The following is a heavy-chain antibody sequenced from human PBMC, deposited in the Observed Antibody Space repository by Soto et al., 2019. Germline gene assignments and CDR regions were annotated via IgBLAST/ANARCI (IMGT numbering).Heavy chain of an antibody. CDR2: IDPSGGIT. V-gene: IGHV1-46*01. J-gene: IGHJ4*02. Sequence: QVQLSQFGAEVKKPGASVKVSCKASGYSFTNFHIHWVRQAPGQGLEWMGMIDPSGGITRDAQRLQGRITMTRDASTSTVYMDLSALTSDDTAMYYCARGLGLGDCWGQGTLVTVSS. D-gene: IGHD3-9*01. CDR1: GYSFTNFH. CDR3: ARGLGLGDC.